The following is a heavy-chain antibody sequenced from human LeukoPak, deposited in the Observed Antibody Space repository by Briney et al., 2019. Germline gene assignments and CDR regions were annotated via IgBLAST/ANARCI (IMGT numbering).Heavy chain of an antibody. J-gene: IGHJ5*02. V-gene: IGHV3-23*01. CDR1: GFTFSTYA. CDR2: VKSDGART. D-gene: IGHD3-22*01. Sequence: GGSLRLSCAASGFTFSTYAMSWVRQAPGKGLAWVASVKSDGARTHYADSVKGRFTISRDNSKNILYLQMNSLRAEDTAIYYCARCTTASSGWCNWLDPWGQGTLVTVSS. CDR3: ARCTTASSGWCNWLDP.